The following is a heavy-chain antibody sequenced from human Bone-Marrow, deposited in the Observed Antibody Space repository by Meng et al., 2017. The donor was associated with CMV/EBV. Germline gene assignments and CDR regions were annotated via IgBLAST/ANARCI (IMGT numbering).Heavy chain of an antibody. CDR1: GFTFSSYA. D-gene: IGHD3-22*01. CDR3: ARDRSGYYSALDY. V-gene: IGHV3-74*01. J-gene: IGHJ4*02. Sequence: GGSLRLSCAASGFTFSSYAMHWVRQAPGKGLVWVSRINSDGSSTSYADSVKRRFTISRDNAKNTLYLQMNSLRADDTAVYYCARDRSGYYSALDYWGQGTLVTVSS. CDR2: INSDGSST.